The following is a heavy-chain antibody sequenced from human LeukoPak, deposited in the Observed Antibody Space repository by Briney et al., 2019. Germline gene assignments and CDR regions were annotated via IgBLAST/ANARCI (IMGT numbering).Heavy chain of an antibody. Sequence: PSETLSLTCTVSGGSISGYYWSWIRQPPGKGLEWIGYIYYTGSTNYNPSLKSRVTISLDTSKNQFSLRLSSVTAADTAVYYCASAPGPARPWDYWGQGTLVTVSS. V-gene: IGHV4-59*01. CDR3: ASAPGPARPWDY. J-gene: IGHJ4*02. D-gene: IGHD6-6*01. CDR2: IYYTGST. CDR1: GGSISGYY.